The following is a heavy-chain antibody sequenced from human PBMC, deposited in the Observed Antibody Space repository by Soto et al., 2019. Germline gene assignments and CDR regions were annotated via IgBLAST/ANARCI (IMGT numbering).Heavy chain of an antibody. J-gene: IGHJ6*02. CDR2: ISYDGSNK. D-gene: IGHD2-15*01. Sequence: QVQLVESGGGVVQPGRSLRLSCAVSGFTFSSYGMHWVRQAPGKGLEWVAVISYDGSNKYYADSVKGRFTISRDNSKNTLYLQMNSLRAEDTAVYYCAKDVVEKGMYYYYGMDVWGQGTTVTVSS. CDR3: AKDVVEKGMYYYYGMDV. CDR1: GFTFSSYG. V-gene: IGHV3-30*18.